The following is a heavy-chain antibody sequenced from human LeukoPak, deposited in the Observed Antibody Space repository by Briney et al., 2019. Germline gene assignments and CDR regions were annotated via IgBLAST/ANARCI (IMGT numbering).Heavy chain of an antibody. V-gene: IGHV4-34*01. CDR3: ARHGWDYPSGTYYTFDP. D-gene: IGHD3-10*01. Sequence: SETLSLTCAVYGGSFSGYYWSWIRQPPGKGLEWIGEINHSGSTNYNPSLKSRVTISVDTSKNQFSLKLTSVTAADTAVYYCARHGWDYPSGTYYTFDPWGQGTLVTVSS. CDR2: INHSGST. J-gene: IGHJ5*02. CDR1: GGSFSGYY.